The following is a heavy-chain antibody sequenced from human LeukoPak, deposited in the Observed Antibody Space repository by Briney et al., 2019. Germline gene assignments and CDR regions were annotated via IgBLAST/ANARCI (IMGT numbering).Heavy chain of an antibody. D-gene: IGHD3-9*01. V-gene: IGHV1-18*01. CDR1: GYTFTSYG. Sequence: ASVKVSCKASGYTFTSYGISWVRQAPGQGLEWMGWISAYNGNTNYAQKLQGRVTMTTDTSTSTAYKELRSLRSDDTAVYYCARASPYYDILTGSTAMGWFDPWGQGTLVTVSS. J-gene: IGHJ5*02. CDR3: ARASPYYDILTGSTAMGWFDP. CDR2: ISAYNGNT.